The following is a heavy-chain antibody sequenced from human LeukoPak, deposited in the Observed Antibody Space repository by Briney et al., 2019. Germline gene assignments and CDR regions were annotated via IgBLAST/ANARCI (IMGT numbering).Heavy chain of an antibody. CDR3: AADARWGSGFDP. J-gene: IGHJ5*02. D-gene: IGHD3-10*01. Sequence: PSETLSLTCAVYGGSFSGYYWSWIRQPPGKGLEWIGEINHSGSTNYNPSLKSRVTISVDTSKNQSSLKLSSVTAADTAVYYCAADARWGSGFDPWGQGTLVTVSS. CDR1: GGSFSGYY. CDR2: INHSGST. V-gene: IGHV4-34*01.